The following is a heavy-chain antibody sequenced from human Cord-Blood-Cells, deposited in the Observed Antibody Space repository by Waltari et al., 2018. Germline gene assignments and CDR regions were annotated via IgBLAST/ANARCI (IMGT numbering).Heavy chain of an antibody. D-gene: IGHD1-7*01. Sequence: EVQLVESGGGLIKPGGSLRLSCAASGFTVSSNYLSCVRQATGKGLGLVSSIYRGRSRYYADSGRGRFTIYRDNSKRPVYLQMNSLRAEDTAVYYCARGVIYNWNYYVDYWGQGTLVTVSS. V-gene: IGHV3-53*01. CDR3: ARGVIYNWNYYVDY. CDR2: IYRGRSR. J-gene: IGHJ4*02. CDR1: GFTVSSNY.